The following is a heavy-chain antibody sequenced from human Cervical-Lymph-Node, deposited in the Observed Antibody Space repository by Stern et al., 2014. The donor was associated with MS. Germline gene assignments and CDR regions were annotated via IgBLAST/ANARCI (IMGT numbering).Heavy chain of an antibody. D-gene: IGHD3-3*01. CDR2: FDPEDGET. CDR3: ATDRDDFRSGYSAPTKGYGLDV. J-gene: IGHJ6*02. Sequence: VQLVVSGAEVTKPGASVKVSCKVSGYTLPELSMHWVRQAPGKGLEWMGGFDPEDGETIYAQKFQGRVTMTEDTSTDTAYMELSSLRSEDTAVYYCATDRDDFRSGYSAPTKGYGLDVWGQGTTVTVTS. CDR1: GYTLPELS. V-gene: IGHV1-24*01.